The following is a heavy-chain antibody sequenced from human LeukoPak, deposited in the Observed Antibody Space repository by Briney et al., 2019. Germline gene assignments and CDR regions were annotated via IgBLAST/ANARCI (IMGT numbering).Heavy chain of an antibody. V-gene: IGHV3-21*01. CDR2: ISSGSNYI. Sequence: GGSLRLSCAASGFTFSDYDMNWVRQATGKGLEWVSSISSGSNYIHYADSVKGRFTISRDNAKNSLYLQMNSLRVEDTAVYYCARGALTIMTALFDCWGQGILITVSS. J-gene: IGHJ4*02. CDR3: ARGALTIMTALFDC. CDR1: GFTFSDYD. D-gene: IGHD3-16*01.